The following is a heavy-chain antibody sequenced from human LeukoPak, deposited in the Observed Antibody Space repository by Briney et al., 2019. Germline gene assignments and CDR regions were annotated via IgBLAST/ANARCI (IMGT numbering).Heavy chain of an antibody. CDR3: ARKGSSLPFDY. V-gene: IGHV3-43*01. CDR2: ISWDGGST. D-gene: IGHD6-13*01. CDR1: GFTFDDYT. J-gene: IGHJ4*02. Sequence: GGSLRLSCAASGFTFDDYTMHWVRQAPGKGLEWVSLISWDGGSTYYADSVKGRFTISRDNSKNSLYLQMNSLRAEDTAVYYCARKGSSLPFDYWGQGTLVTVSS.